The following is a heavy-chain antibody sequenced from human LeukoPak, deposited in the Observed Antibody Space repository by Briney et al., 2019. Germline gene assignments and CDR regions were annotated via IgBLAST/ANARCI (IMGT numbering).Heavy chain of an antibody. V-gene: IGHV3-33*01. Sequence: GRSLRLSCAASGFTFSSYVMHWVRQAPGKGLEWVTIIWFDGNNKYYADSVKGRFTISRDNSKNTLYLQMNSLSVEDTAVYYCARVGYYASGPFSYFDYWGQGTLVTVSS. D-gene: IGHD3-10*01. CDR3: ARVGYYASGPFSYFDY. CDR2: IWFDGNNK. CDR1: GFTFSSYV. J-gene: IGHJ4*02.